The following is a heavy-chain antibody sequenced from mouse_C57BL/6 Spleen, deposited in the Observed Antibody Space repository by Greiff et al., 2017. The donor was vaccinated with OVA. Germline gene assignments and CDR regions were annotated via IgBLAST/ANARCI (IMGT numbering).Heavy chain of an antibody. CDR1: GFSLTSYG. V-gene: IGHV2-4*01. J-gene: IGHJ4*01. CDR2: IWSGGST. D-gene: IGHD3-3*01. Sequence: VQLQQSGPGLVQPSQRLSITCTVSGFSLTSYGVHWVRQPPGKGLEWLGVIWSGGSTDYNAAFISRLSISKDNSKSQVFFKMNSLQADDTAIYYCAKIWDRDYYAMDYWGQGTSVTVSS. CDR3: AKIWDRDYYAMDY.